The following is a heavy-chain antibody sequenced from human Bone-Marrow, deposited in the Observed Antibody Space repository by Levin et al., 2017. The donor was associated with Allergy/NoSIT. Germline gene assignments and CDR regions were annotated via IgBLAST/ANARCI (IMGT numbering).Heavy chain of an antibody. CDR2: ISWNSGSI. J-gene: IGHJ4*02. CDR1: GFTFDDYA. D-gene: IGHD5-18*01. V-gene: IGHV3-9*01. CDR3: AKDLYTGVREDTAMHY. Sequence: GGSLRLSCAASGFTFDDYAMHWVRQAPGKGLEWVSGISWNSGSIGYADSVKGRFTISRDNAKNSLYLQMNSLRAEDTALYYCAKDLYTGVREDTAMHYWGQGTLVTVSS.